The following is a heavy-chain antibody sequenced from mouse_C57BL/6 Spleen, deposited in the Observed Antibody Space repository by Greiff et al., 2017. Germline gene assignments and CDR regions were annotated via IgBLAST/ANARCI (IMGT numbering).Heavy chain of an antibody. CDR1: GYTFTSYW. CDR2: IDPSDSYT. Sequence: QVQLKESGAELVKPGASVKLSCKASGYTFTSYWMQWVKQRPGQGLEWIGEIDPSDSYTNYNQKFKGKATLTVDTASSTAYLQLSSLTSEDSAVYYCAPYGSRGYFDVWGTGTTVTVSS. D-gene: IGHD1-1*01. CDR3: APYGSRGYFDV. V-gene: IGHV1-50*01. J-gene: IGHJ1*03.